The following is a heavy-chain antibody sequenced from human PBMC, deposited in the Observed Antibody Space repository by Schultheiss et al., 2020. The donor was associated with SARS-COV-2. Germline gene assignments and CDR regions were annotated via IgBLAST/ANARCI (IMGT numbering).Heavy chain of an antibody. CDR3: ARGGRAVVIAIRRVGLWFDP. J-gene: IGHJ5*02. CDR2: IYHSGST. D-gene: IGHD2-21*01. Sequence: SETLSLTCNVSGYSISSGYYWGWTRQPPGGGLEWIGSIYHSGSTNYNPSLKSRVTISVDTSKNQFSLKLSSVTAADTAVYYCARGGRAVVIAIRRVGLWFDPWGQGTLVTVSS. CDR1: GYSISSGYY. V-gene: IGHV4-38-2*02.